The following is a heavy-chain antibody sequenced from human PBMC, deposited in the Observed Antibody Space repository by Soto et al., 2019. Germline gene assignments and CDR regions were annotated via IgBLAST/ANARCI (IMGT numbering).Heavy chain of an antibody. J-gene: IGHJ6*02. CDR1: GFTFSSYA. D-gene: IGHD6-13*01. CDR2: ISGSGGST. Sequence: EVQLLESGGGLVQPGGSLRLSCAASGFTFSSYAMSWVRQAPGKGLEWVSAISGSGGSTYYADSVKGRFTISRDNSKNTLYLQMNSLRAEDTAVYYCAKDSSSYYYYYYGMDVWGQGTTVTVSS. CDR3: AKDSSSYYYYYYGMDV. V-gene: IGHV3-23*01.